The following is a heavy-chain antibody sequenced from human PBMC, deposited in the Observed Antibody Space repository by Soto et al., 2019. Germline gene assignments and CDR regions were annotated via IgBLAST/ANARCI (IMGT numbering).Heavy chain of an antibody. CDR2: ISYDGSNK. Sequence: QVQLVESGGGVVQPGRSLRLSCAASGFTFSSYGMHWVRQAPGKGLEWVAVISYDGSNKYYADSVKGRFTISRDNSKNTLYLQMNSLRAEATAVYYCAKGYSSSWYYFDYWGQGTLVTVSS. CDR1: GFTFSSYG. J-gene: IGHJ4*02. D-gene: IGHD6-13*01. V-gene: IGHV3-30*18. CDR3: AKGYSSSWYYFDY.